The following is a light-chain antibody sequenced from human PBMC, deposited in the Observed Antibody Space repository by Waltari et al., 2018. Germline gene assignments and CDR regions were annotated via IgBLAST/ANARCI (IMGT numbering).Light chain of an antibody. Sequence: QSGLTQLASVSGSPGKAIIISCSGIGSNVGGFDYFSWYQQYPGKAPRLIIYDVYNRPSGVSNRFSGSKSDNTASLTISGLQAEDESVYYCSSYTSSGVVFGGGTKLTVL. V-gene: IGLV2-14*01. J-gene: IGLJ2*01. CDR2: DVY. CDR1: GSNVGGFDY. CDR3: SSYTSSGVV.